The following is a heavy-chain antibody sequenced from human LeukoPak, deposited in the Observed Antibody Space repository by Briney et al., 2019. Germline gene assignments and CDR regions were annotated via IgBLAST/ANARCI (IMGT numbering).Heavy chain of an antibody. CDR3: ATSMGGGNIDY. CDR2: INTDGSST. D-gene: IGHD3-16*01. J-gene: IGHJ4*02. Sequence: PGGSLRLSCAASGFTFSNSWMHWVRQAPGKGLVWVSRINTDGSSTSYADSVKGRFTISRDNAKNTLYLQLNSLRADDTAVYYCATSMGGGNIDYWGQGALVTVSS. CDR1: GFTFSNSW. V-gene: IGHV3-74*01.